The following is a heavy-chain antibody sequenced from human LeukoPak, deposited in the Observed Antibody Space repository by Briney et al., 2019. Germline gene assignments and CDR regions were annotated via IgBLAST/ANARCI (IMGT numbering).Heavy chain of an antibody. J-gene: IGHJ6*03. Sequence: ASVKVSCKASGYTFTSYDINWVRQATGQGLEWMGWMNPNSGNTGYAQKFQGRVTITRYTSISTAYMELSSLRSEDTAVYYCARGRFLEWLRSYYYYYMDVWGKGTTVTVSS. CDR2: MNPNSGNT. CDR1: GYTFTSYD. CDR3: ARGRFLEWLRSYYYYYMDV. V-gene: IGHV1-8*03. D-gene: IGHD3-3*01.